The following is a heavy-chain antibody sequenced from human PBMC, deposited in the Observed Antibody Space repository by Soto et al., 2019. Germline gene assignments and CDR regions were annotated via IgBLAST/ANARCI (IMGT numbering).Heavy chain of an antibody. CDR3: ARGAYDYIWGSYRHYYMDV. CDR1: GGSFSGYY. V-gene: IGHV4-34*01. Sequence: TSETLSLTCAVYGGSFSGYYWSWIRQPPGKGLEWIGEINHSGSTNYNPSLKSRVTISVDTSKNQFSLKLSSVTAADTAVYYCARGAYDYIWGSYRHYYMDVWGKGTTVTVSS. J-gene: IGHJ6*03. D-gene: IGHD3-16*02. CDR2: INHSGST.